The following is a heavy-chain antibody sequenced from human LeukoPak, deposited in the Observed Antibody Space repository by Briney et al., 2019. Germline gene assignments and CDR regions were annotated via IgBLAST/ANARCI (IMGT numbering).Heavy chain of an antibody. V-gene: IGHV4-59*01. Sequence: PSETLSLTCTVSVGSISSYYWSWIRQPPGQGLEWIGYIYYSGSTNYNPSLKSRVTISVDTSKNQFSLKLSSVTAADTAVYYCARDSGTYDILTGYRPYYFDYWGQGTLVTVSS. D-gene: IGHD3-9*01. CDR3: ARDSGTYDILTGYRPYYFDY. CDR1: VGSISSYY. CDR2: IYYSGST. J-gene: IGHJ4*02.